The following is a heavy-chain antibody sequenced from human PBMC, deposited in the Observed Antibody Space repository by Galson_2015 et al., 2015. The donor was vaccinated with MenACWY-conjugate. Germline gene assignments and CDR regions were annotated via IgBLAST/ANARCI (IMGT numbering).Heavy chain of an antibody. CDR2: ISGSGGTT. CDR3: ARNKYGDYVFDY. CDR1: GFTFSTYA. V-gene: IGHV3-23*01. D-gene: IGHD4-17*01. J-gene: IGHJ4*02. Sequence: SLRLSCAASGFTFSTYAMNWVRQAPGKGLEWVSGISGSGGTTYYADSVKGRFTISRDNSKNTLCLQMNSVTDEDTAVYYCARNKYGDYVFDYWGQGTLVTVSS.